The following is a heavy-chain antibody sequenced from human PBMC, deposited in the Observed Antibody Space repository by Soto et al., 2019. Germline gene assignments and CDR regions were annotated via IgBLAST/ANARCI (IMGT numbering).Heavy chain of an antibody. CDR1: GFVFTNFW. CDR3: AKDSWYFDL. J-gene: IGHJ4*02. CDR2: IDTSGHST. Sequence: GESLKISCEASGFVFTNFWMHWVRHVPGKGLVWVARIDTSGHSTNYAESVKGRFTISRDNAKNTVSLQMNSLRVEDTGVYYCAKDSWYFDLWSQGSQVTVSS. V-gene: IGHV3-74*01. D-gene: IGHD6-13*01.